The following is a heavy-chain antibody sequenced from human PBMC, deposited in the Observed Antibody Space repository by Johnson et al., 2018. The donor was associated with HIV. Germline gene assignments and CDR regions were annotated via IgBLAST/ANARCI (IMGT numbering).Heavy chain of an antibody. J-gene: IGHJ3*02. CDR1: GFTFSSYA. CDR2: ISYDGSNK. CDR3: AKADDSSGFDAFDI. D-gene: IGHD3-22*01. Sequence: QAQLVESGGGVVQPGRSLRLSCAASGFTFSSYAMHWVCQAPGKGLEWVAVISYDGSNKYYADSVKGRFTISRDNSKNTLYLQMNSLRAEDTAVYYCAKADDSSGFDAFDIWGQGTMVTVSS. V-gene: IGHV3-30-3*01.